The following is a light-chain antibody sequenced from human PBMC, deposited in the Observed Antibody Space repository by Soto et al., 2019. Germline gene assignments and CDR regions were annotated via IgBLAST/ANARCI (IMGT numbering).Light chain of an antibody. CDR3: QQYNSYST. CDR2: DAS. V-gene: IGKV1-5*01. Sequence: DIQMTQSPSTLSASVGDRVTITCRASQSISSWLAWYQQKPGKAPKLLIYDASILESGVPSRFSGSGSGTEFTLTISSLQPDDFATYYGQQYNSYSTFGQGTKLEI. J-gene: IGKJ2*01. CDR1: QSISSW.